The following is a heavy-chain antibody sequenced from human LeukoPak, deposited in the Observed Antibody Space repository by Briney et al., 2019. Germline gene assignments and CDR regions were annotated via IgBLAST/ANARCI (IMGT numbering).Heavy chain of an antibody. CDR1: GFTFSNYA. Sequence: GGSLRLSCAASGFTFSNYAMHWVRQAPGKGLELVAVVSYDGSNKYYADSVKGRFTISRDNSKNTLYLQMNSLRAEDAAVYYCATIGDRRSGELYRIDYWGQGTLVTVSS. D-gene: IGHD1-26*01. V-gene: IGHV3-30-3*01. CDR2: VSYDGSNK. J-gene: IGHJ4*02. CDR3: ATIGDRRSGELYRIDY.